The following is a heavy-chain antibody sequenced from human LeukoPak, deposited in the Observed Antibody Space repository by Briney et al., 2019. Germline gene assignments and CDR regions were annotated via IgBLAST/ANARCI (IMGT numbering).Heavy chain of an antibody. CDR1: GGSISSGGYY. D-gene: IGHD3-22*01. CDR2: IYYSGST. J-gene: IGHJ4*02. Sequence: MSSETLSLTCAVSGGSISSGGYYWSWIRQHPGKGLEWIGYIYYSGSTYYNPSLKSRVTISVDTFKNQFSLKLSSVTAADTAVYYCARDGIDDSSGYSYFDYWGQGTLVTVSS. V-gene: IGHV4-31*11. CDR3: ARDGIDDSSGYSYFDY.